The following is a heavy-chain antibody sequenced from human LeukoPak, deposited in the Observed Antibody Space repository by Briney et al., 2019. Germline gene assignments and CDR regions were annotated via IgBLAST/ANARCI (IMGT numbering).Heavy chain of an antibody. V-gene: IGHV4-59*08. CDR2: MYYSGST. CDR1: GGSISSYY. D-gene: IGHD3-22*01. Sequence: SETLSLTCTVSGGSISSYYWSWIRQPPGKGLEWIGYMYYSGSTNYNPSLESRGTISVDMSKNQFSLKLSSVTATDTAVYYCARHSDISGYYAFDYWGQGTLVTVSS. J-gene: IGHJ4*02. CDR3: ARHSDISGYYAFDY.